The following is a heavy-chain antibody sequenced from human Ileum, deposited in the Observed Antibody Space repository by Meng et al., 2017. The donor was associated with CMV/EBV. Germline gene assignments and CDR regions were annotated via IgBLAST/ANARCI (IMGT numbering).Heavy chain of an antibody. Sequence: GESLKISCAASGFTFTSYWMHWVRQAPGKGLVWVSRINGDGITTTYADSVKGRFTISRDNAKNTLFLQMNSLRAEDTAVYFCVRTKYSSSYGGMDVWGPGNTV. J-gene: IGHJ6*02. CDR2: INGDGITT. D-gene: IGHD6-6*01. CDR1: GFTFTSYW. CDR3: VRTKYSSSYGGMDV. V-gene: IGHV3-74*01.